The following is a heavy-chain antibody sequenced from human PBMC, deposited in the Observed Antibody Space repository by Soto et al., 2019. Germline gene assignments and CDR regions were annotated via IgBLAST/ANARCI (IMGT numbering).Heavy chain of an antibody. CDR2: IKTDGSST. CDR3: AKREGNTYGLFH. D-gene: IGHD5-18*01. V-gene: IGHV3-74*01. CDR1: GFSFSNYW. J-gene: IGHJ4*02. Sequence: EVQLVESGGGLVQPGGSQRLSCAASGFSFSNYWIHWVRQAPGKGLVWVSRIKTDGSSTDYAASVKGRFTISRDNAKNTLYLQMNSLTAEDTAVYYCAKREGNTYGLFHWGQGTLVTVSS.